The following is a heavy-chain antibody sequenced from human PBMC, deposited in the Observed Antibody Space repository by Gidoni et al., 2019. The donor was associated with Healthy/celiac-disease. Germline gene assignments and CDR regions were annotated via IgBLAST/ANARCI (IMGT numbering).Heavy chain of an antibody. CDR2: ISYDGSNK. CDR3: ARNDYGDYYFDY. D-gene: IGHD4-17*01. J-gene: IGHJ4*02. Sequence: ESGGGVVQPGRSLRLSCAASGFTFSSYAMHWVRQAPGKGLEWVAVISYDGSNKYYADSVKGRFTISRDNSKNTLYLQMNSLRAEDTAVYYCARNDYGDYYFDYWGQGTLVTVSS. CDR1: GFTFSSYA. V-gene: IGHV3-30*04.